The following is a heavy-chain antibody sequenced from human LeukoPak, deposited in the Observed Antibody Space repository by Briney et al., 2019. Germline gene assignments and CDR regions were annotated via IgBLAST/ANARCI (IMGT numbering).Heavy chain of an antibody. CDR3: ARAVPGTDAFDV. D-gene: IGHD6-19*01. Sequence: GGSLRLSCAASGFTFSSSWIHWVRHAPGKGLVWVSRINSDASSTTYADSVKGRFTISRDNARNTLYLHMNSLRPEDTAVYYCARAVPGTDAFDVWGQGTMVTVSS. V-gene: IGHV3-74*01. CDR1: GFTFSSSW. J-gene: IGHJ3*01. CDR2: INSDASST.